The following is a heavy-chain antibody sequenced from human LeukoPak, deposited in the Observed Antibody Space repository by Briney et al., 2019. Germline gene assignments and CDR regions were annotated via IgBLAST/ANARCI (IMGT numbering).Heavy chain of an antibody. Sequence: HPGGSLRLSCAASGFTSSRTWMSWVRQSPGKGLEWVANINGDGSEEYYVDSVKGRFTISRANARSSLYLQMNSLRAEDTAVYYCARDPDSDNAWGWFDSWGQGTVVTVSS. J-gene: IGHJ5*01. CDR2: INGDGSEE. V-gene: IGHV3-7*01. CDR1: GFTSSRTW. D-gene: IGHD3-16*01. CDR3: ARDPDSDNAWGWFDS.